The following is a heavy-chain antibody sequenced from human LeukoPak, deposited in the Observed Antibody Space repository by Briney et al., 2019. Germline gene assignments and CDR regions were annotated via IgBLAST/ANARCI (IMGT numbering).Heavy chain of an antibody. J-gene: IGHJ3*02. CDR1: GGSISPTY. CDR2: IYYSGST. Sequence: SETLSLTSTVSGGSISPTYWSWLRQPPGKGLEWIGSIYYSGSTDYNPSLKSRVTISVDTSKNQFSLKLTSVTAADTAVYYCARHRMIDFDLLEGGDGFDIWGQGTMVTVSS. CDR3: ARHRMIDFDLLEGGDGFDI. V-gene: IGHV4-59*08. D-gene: IGHD3-9*01.